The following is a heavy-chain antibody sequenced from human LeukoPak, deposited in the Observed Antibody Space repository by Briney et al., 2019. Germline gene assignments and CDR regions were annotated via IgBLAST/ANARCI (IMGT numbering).Heavy chain of an antibody. CDR1: GGSISSGGYY. V-gene: IGHV4-30-4*01. CDR2: IYYSGST. J-gene: IGHJ4*02. CDR3: ARGTLAGDLDY. D-gene: IGHD7-27*01. Sequence: PSQTLSLTCTVSGGSISSGGYYWSWIRQPPGKGLEWIGYIYYSGSTYYNPSLKSRVTISVDTSKNQFSLKLSSVTAADTAVYYCARGTLAGDLDYWGQGTLVTVSS.